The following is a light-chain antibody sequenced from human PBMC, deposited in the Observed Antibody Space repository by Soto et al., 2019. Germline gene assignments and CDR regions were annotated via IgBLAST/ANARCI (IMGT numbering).Light chain of an antibody. CDR1: QGITNY. J-gene: IGKJ4*01. CDR3: QKYNSAPLT. CDR2: AAS. Sequence: DIQLTQSPSSLSASVGDRVTITCRASQGITNYLAWYQQKPGKVPKLLIYAASTLQSGVPSRFSGSGSGTDFSRPISSLQPEDVATYYCQKYNSAPLTFGGGTKVEIK. V-gene: IGKV1-27*01.